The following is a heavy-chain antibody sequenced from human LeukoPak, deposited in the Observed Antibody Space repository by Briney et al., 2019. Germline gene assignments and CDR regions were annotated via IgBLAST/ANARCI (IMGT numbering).Heavy chain of an antibody. J-gene: IGHJ4*02. CDR1: GYTFTSYD. CDR2: MNPNSGNT. CDR3: ARDYERAGYCSSTSCYTISNY. D-gene: IGHD2-2*02. V-gene: IGHV1-8*03. Sequence: ASVKVSCKASGYTFTSYDINWVRQATGQGLEWMGWMNPNSGNTGYAQKFQGRVTITRNTSISTAYMELSSLRAEDTAVYYCARDYERAGYCSSTSCYTISNYWGQGTLVTVSS.